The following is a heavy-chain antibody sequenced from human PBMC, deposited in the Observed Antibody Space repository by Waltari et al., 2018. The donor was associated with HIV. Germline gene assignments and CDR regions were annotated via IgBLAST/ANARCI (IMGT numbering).Heavy chain of an antibody. D-gene: IGHD1-26*01. V-gene: IGHV3-7*01. J-gene: IGHJ6*02. CDR3: ARIGTFPHNYAIDF. Sequence: EVQLMESGGGLVQSGGSLRLSCAASGFTFTNYWMSWVRQTPGKGLGWVAYIKDDGNEKYCMGSVKGRFTISRDNAKNSMFLQMNSLRAEDTAVYYCARIGTFPHNYAIDFWGQGTTVTVSS. CDR1: GFTFTNYW. CDR2: IKDDGNEK.